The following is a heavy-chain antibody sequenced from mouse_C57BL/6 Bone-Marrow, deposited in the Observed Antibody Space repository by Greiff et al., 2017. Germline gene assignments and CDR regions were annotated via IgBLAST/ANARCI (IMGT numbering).Heavy chain of an antibody. CDR2: IYPGDGDT. CDR3: ARSGGSSYWYFAV. V-gene: IGHV1-82*01. Sequence: QVQLQQSGPELVKPGASVKISCKASGYAFSSSWMNWVKQRPGKGLEWIGRIYPGDGDTNYNGKFKGKATLTADKSSSTAYMQLSSLTSEDSAVYFCARSGGSSYWYFAVWGTGTTVTVSS. CDR1: GYAFSSSW. D-gene: IGHD1-1*01. J-gene: IGHJ1*03.